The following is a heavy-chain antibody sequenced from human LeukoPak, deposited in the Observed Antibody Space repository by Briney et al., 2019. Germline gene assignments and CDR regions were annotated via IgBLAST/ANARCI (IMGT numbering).Heavy chain of an antibody. CDR3: ARDFFRGVRSGLDY. CDR2: IKEDGSEQ. D-gene: IGHD3-3*01. Sequence: GGSLRLSCAASGFTFSSYAMSWVRQAPGKGLEWLATIKEDGSEQYYVDSVRGRFTISRDNAKNSLYLQMNSLRAEDTALYYCARDFFRGVRSGLDYWGQGTLVTVSS. V-gene: IGHV3-7*01. J-gene: IGHJ4*02. CDR1: GFTFSSYA.